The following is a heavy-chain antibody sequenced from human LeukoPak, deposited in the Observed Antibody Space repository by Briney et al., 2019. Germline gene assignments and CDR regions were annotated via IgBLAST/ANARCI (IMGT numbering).Heavy chain of an antibody. CDR1: GFTFSSYA. CDR2: ISYDGSNK. J-gene: IGHJ4*02. D-gene: IGHD6-6*01. V-gene: IGHV3-30-3*01. CDR3: ARGHEYSSSPLDY. Sequence: PGRSLRLSCAASGFTFSSYAMHWVRQAPGKGLEWVAVISYDGSNKYYADSVKGRLTISRDNSKNTLYLQMNSLRAEDTAVYYCARGHEYSSSPLDYWGQGTLVTVSS.